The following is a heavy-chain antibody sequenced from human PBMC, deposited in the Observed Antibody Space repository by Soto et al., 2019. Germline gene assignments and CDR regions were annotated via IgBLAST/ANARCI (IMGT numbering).Heavy chain of an antibody. CDR1: GFTFSSYG. CDR3: AKGDWYFDL. Sequence: QVQLVESGGGVVQPGRSLRLSCAASGFTFSSYGMHWVRQAPGKGLEGVAVISYDGSNKYYADSVKGRFTISRDNSKNTLYLQMNSLRAEDTAVYYCAKGDWYFDLWGRGTLVTVSS. D-gene: IGHD3-16*01. V-gene: IGHV3-30*18. CDR2: ISYDGSNK. J-gene: IGHJ2*01.